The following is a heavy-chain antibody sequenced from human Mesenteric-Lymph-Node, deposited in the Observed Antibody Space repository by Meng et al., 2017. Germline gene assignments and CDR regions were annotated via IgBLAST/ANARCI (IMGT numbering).Heavy chain of an antibody. CDR1: GGSISSGDYY. J-gene: IGHJ4*02. CDR2: SYYTGST. CDR3: ARNYYFDY. V-gene: IGHV4-30-4*01. Sequence: QVQGQEWGPALGKLSQTLSLSGTVSGGSISSGDYYWSWIRQPPGKALECIGYSYYTGSTYYNPSPKSRVTISMATSKKLFSLRLSSVTAADWAVYYCARNYYFDYWGQGTLVTVSS.